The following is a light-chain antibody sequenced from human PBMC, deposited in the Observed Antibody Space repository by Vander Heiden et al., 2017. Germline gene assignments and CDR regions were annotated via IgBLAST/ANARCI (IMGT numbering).Light chain of an antibody. CDR2: KVS. CDR1: HSLVFTDGVTY. J-gene: IGKJ1*01. CDR3: MQGTHWPPT. V-gene: IGKV2-30*01. Sequence: DVVLTQSPLSMPVSLGPPASISCRSSHSLVFTDGVTYLSWFQQRPGQSPRRLIYKVSDRDSGVPDRFSGSGSGTDFTLRISRVESEDVGFYYCMQGTHWPPTFGQGTKVEIK.